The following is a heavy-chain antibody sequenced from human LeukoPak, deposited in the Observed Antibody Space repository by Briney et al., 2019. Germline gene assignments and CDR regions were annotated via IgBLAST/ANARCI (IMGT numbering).Heavy chain of an antibody. Sequence: GGSLRLSCAASGFTFSSYAMSWVRQAPGKGLEWVAEINEDGSEKFYVESMKGRCTISRDNAKNSVHLQMNGVRVEDTAVYYCASFHVLWGQGTLVTVSS. CDR3: ASFHVL. J-gene: IGHJ4*02. CDR1: GFTFSSYA. CDR2: INEDGSEK. V-gene: IGHV3-7*01.